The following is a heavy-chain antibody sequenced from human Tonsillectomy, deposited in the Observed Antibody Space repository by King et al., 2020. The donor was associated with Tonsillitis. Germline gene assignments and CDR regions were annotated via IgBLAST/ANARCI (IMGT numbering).Heavy chain of an antibody. CDR3: ARQETSGYYYDSSPPRGI. Sequence: QLQESGPGLVKPSETLSLTCTVSGGSISSSSYYWGWIRQPPGKGLEWIGSIYYSGSTYYNPSLKSRVTISVDTSKNQFSLKLSSVTAADTAVYYCARQETSGYYYDSSPPRGIWGQGTMVTVSS. CDR1: GGSISSSSYY. D-gene: IGHD3-22*01. J-gene: IGHJ3*02. CDR2: IYYSGST. V-gene: IGHV4-39*01.